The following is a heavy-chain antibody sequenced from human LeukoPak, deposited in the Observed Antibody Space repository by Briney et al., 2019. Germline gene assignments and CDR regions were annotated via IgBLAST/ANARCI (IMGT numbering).Heavy chain of an antibody. CDR1: GGSISSYY. J-gene: IGHJ5*02. CDR2: IYYSGST. CDR3: AREELTRYDSSGYYYWWFDP. D-gene: IGHD3-22*01. Sequence: SETLSLTCTVSGGSISSYYWSWIRQPPGKGLEWIGYIYYSGSTNCNPSLKSRVTISVDTSKNQFSLKLSSVTAADTAVYYCAREELTRYDSSGYYYWWFDPWGQGTLVTVSS. V-gene: IGHV4-59*01.